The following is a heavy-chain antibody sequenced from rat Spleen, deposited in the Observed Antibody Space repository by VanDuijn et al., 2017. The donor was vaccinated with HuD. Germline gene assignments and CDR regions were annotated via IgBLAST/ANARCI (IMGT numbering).Heavy chain of an antibody. D-gene: IGHD1-12*03. J-gene: IGHJ2*01. CDR2: ISNTDDT. V-gene: IGHV5-25*01. CDR3: ARGYAHY. Sequence: EVQLVESDGGLVQPGRSLKLSCAASGFTFSDFFMAWVRQAPGKGLEWVASISNTDDTYYPDSVRGRFSISRDNAKSTLFLQMDSLTSEDTATYYCARGYAHYWGQGVMVTVSS. CDR1: GFTFSDFF.